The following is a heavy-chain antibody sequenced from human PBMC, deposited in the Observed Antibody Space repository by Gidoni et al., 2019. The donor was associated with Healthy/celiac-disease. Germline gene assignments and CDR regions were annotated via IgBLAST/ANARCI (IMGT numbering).Heavy chain of an antibody. D-gene: IGHD3-3*01. Sequence: EVQLVESGGGLVKPGGSLRLSCAASGFTFSSYSMNWVRQAPGKGLEWVSSISSRSSYIYYADSVKGRFTISRDNAKNSLYLQMNSLRAEDTAVYYCARDYDFWSGYAFFDYWGQGTLVTVSS. CDR2: ISSRSSYI. J-gene: IGHJ4*02. V-gene: IGHV3-21*01. CDR3: ARDYDFWSGYAFFDY. CDR1: GFTFSSYS.